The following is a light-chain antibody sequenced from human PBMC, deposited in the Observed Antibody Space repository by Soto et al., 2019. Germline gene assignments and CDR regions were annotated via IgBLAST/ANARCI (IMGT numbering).Light chain of an antibody. Sequence: DIPMTQSPSSLSASVGDRVSITCRASKTIIRYLSWYQQKPGKAPKLLISAASSLQSGVSSRFNGSRSGTDFTLTISSLQSDDFATYYCQQTYSTPWTFGLGTKVEMK. J-gene: IGKJ1*01. V-gene: IGKV1-39*01. CDR3: QQTYSTPWT. CDR1: KTIIRY. CDR2: AAS.